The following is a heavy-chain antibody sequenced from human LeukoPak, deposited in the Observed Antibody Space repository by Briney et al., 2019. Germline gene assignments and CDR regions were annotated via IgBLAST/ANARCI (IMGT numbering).Heavy chain of an antibody. V-gene: IGHV4-59*12. CDR3: AREVIMVRGVVPYYYYYYMDV. Sequence: SETLSLTCTVSGGSISSYYWSWIRQPPGKGLEWIGYIYYSGSTSYNPSLKSRVTISVDTSKNQFSLKLSSVTAADTAVYYCAREVIMVRGVVPYYYYYYMDVWGKGTTVTISS. D-gene: IGHD3-10*01. CDR1: GGSISSYY. CDR2: IYYSGST. J-gene: IGHJ6*03.